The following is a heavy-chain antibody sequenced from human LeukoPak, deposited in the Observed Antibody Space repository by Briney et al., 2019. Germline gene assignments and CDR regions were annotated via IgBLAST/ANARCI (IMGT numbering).Heavy chain of an antibody. J-gene: IGHJ4*02. CDR2: MNPHSGNT. CDR1: GYTFSSND. Sequence: GASVKVSCKASGYTFSSNDINWVRQATGQGLEWMGWMNPHSGNTGYAQKFQGRVTITRNSSISTAYMELSSLGSEDTAVYYCAREGNRSSDSSASYPLDYWGQGTLVTVSS. CDR3: AREGNRSSDSSASYPLDY. V-gene: IGHV1-8*01. D-gene: IGHD1-26*01.